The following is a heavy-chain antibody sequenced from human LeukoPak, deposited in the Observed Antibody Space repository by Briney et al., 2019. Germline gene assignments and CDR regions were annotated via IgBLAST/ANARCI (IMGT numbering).Heavy chain of an antibody. CDR1: GFTLSNYW. V-gene: IGHV3-74*01. CDR2: IDSDGGNI. CDR3: AGGSTGFDP. Sequence: GGSLRLSCAASGFTLSNYWTHWVRQAPGRGLVWVSRIDSDGGNIGYADSVKGRFTVSRDSAKNTLYLKMNSLRAEDTAVYYCAGGSTGFDPRGQGTLVTVSS. J-gene: IGHJ5*02. D-gene: IGHD3-16*01.